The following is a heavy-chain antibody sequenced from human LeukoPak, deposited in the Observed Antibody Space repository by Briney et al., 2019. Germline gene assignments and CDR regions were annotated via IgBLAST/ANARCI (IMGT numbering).Heavy chain of an antibody. CDR1: GYTFTSNY. J-gene: IGHJ4*02. Sequence: ASVKDSCKASGYTFTSNYIHWVRQAPGQGLEWMGMIYPRDDSTSYAQKFQGRVTVTRDTSTSTVHMELSGLRSEDTAVYYCARDQEGFDYWGQGTLVTVSS. CDR2: IYPRDDST. CDR3: ARDQEGFDY. V-gene: IGHV1-46*01.